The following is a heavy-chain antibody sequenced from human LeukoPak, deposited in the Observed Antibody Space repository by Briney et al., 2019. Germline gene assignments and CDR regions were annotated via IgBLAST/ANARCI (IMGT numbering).Heavy chain of an antibody. Sequence: GGSLRLSCAASGLTFSNAGMNWVRQAPGKGLEWVGHIKSKTDGGRTDYAAPVRGRFTISRDDSKNTLFLQMNSLKTEDTAVYYCTTDPNGWCCFDDWGQGTLVTVSS. D-gene: IGHD6-19*01. CDR3: TTDPNGWCCFDD. CDR1: GLTFSNAG. V-gene: IGHV3-15*01. J-gene: IGHJ4*02. CDR2: IKSKTDGGRT.